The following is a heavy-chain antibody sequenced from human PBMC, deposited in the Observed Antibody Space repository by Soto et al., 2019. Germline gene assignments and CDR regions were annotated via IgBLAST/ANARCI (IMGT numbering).Heavy chain of an antibody. J-gene: IGHJ4*02. V-gene: IGHV1-69*13. CDR3: TSSRVGATRSDYYFDY. Sequence: SVKVSCKASGGTFSSYAISWVRQAPGQGLEWMGGIIPIFGTANYAQKFQGRVTITADESTSTAYMELSSLRSEDTAVYYCTSSRVGATRSDYYFDYWGQGTLVTVSS. CDR2: IIPIFGTA. CDR1: GGTFSSYA. D-gene: IGHD1-26*01.